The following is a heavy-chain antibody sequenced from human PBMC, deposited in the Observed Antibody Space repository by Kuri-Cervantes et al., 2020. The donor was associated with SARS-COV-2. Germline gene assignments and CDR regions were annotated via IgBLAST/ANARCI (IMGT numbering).Heavy chain of an antibody. Sequence: GESLKISCTSSGFTFGVYAMSWFRQAPGKGLEWVGFIRSKTYGGTTEYAASVKGRFTISRDDSKSIAYLQMNSLNTEDTAMYYCTRVSAYCGGDCWSDYWGQGTLVTVSS. CDR3: TRVSAYCGGDCWSDY. CDR2: IRSKTYGGTT. J-gene: IGHJ4*02. D-gene: IGHD2-21*01. CDR1: GFTFGVYA. V-gene: IGHV3-49*03.